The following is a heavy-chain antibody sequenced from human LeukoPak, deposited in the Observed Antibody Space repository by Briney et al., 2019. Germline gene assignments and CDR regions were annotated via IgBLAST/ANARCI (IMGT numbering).Heavy chain of an antibody. CDR2: ISTDGSKI. D-gene: IGHD3-10*02. J-gene: IGHJ1*01. V-gene: IGHV3-74*01. CDR3: VRGVLYVWGDSSSEV. Sequence: PGGSQRLCCAASGFAPGTYWMHWVRQAPGKGLVWVARISTDGSKISYADSVKGRFNISRDHAKNTVYLQMSSLRVDDTAVYYCVRGVLYVWGDSSSEVWGEGRLVTVSS. CDR1: GFAPGTYW.